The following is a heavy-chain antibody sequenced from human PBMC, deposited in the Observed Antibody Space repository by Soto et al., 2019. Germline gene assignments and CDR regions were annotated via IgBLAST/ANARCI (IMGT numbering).Heavy chain of an antibody. J-gene: IGHJ4*02. CDR1: GFTFSSYW. D-gene: IGHD6-6*01. CDR2: IKQDGSEK. CDR3: AREPLAYSSSSYFDY. V-gene: IGHV3-7*03. Sequence: GGSLRLSCAASGFTFSSYWMSWVRQAPGKGLEWVANIKQDGSEKYYVDSVKGRFTISRDNAKNSLYLQMNSLRADDSAVYSCAREPLAYSSSSYFDYWGQGTLVTVSS.